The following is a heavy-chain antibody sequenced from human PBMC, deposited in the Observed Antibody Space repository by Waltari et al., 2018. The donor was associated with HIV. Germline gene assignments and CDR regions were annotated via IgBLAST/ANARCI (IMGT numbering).Heavy chain of an antibody. CDR1: GFPFSSYW. CDR3: APGRGWFDP. Sequence: EVQLVESGGGLVQPGGSLRLSCAASGFPFSSYWMHWVRQAPGKGLVGVSRINSDGSSTNYADSVKGRFTISRDNAKNTLYLQMNSLRVEDTAVYYCAPGRGWFDPWGQGTLVTVSS. J-gene: IGHJ5*02. V-gene: IGHV3-74*01. D-gene: IGHD3-10*01. CDR2: INSDGSST.